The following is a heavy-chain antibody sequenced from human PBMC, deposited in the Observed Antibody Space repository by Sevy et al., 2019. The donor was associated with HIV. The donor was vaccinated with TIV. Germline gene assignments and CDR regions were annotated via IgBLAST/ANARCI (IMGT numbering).Heavy chain of an antibody. D-gene: IGHD5-12*01. CDR2: MNPNSGNT. J-gene: IGHJ3*02. Sequence: ASVKVSCKASGYTFTSYDINWVRQATGQGLEWMGWMNPNSGNTGYAQKFQGRVTITRNTSISTAYMELSSLRSEDTAAYYCARGGRDGYNGAFDIWGQGTMVTVSS. CDR1: GYTFTSYD. V-gene: IGHV1-8*03. CDR3: ARGGRDGYNGAFDI.